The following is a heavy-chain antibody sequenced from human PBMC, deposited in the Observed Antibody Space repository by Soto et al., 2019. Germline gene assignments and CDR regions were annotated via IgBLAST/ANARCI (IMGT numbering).Heavy chain of an antibody. Sequence: QGQLVQSGAEVKKPGASVKVSCKASGYRFTNYYVHWVRQAPGQGLEWVGWINPNTGDTKSPQKFQGRVTMTRDTAVSTAYMELSRLLSDDTAVYYCVKGAVPGDYYYGMDVWGQGTTVTVSS. V-gene: IGHV1-2*02. CDR1: GYRFTNYY. CDR3: VKGAVPGDYYYGMDV. CDR2: INPNTGDT. D-gene: IGHD3-10*01. J-gene: IGHJ6*02.